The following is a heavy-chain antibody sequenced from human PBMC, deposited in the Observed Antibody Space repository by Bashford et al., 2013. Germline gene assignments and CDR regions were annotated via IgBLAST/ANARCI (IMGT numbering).Heavy chain of an antibody. D-gene: IGHD3-16*01. CDR1: GYTFTGYY. Sequence: ASVKVSCKASGYTFTGYYMHWVRQAPGQGLEWMGWINPNSGGTNYAQKFQGRVTMTRDTSISTAYMELSRLRSDDTAVYYCATYRAGAGGLGSWGQGALVTVSS. V-gene: IGHV1-2*02. CDR2: INPNSGGT. CDR3: ATYRAGAGGLGS. J-gene: IGHJ5*02.